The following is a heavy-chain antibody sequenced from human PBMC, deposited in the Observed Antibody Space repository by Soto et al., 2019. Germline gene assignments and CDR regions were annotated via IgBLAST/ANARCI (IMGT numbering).Heavy chain of an antibody. CDR1: GYTFTNYE. J-gene: IGHJ5*02. Sequence: SGKVCCKASGYTFTNYEINWVRQATGQGLEWMGWMNPNSGNTGYAQKFQGRVTMTRNTSISTAYMELSSLRSEDTAVYYCARGSKWLAYNWLGPWGQVTLVVVSS. CDR3: ARGSKWLAYNWLGP. D-gene: IGHD6-19*01. V-gene: IGHV1-8*01. CDR2: MNPNSGNT.